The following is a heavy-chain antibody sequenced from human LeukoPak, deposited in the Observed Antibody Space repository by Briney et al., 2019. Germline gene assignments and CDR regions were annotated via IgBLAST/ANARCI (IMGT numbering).Heavy chain of an antibody. Sequence: GGSLRLSCAASGFTFSSYGMHWVRQAPGKGLEWVAVISYDGSNKYYADSVKGRFTISRDNSKNTLYLQMNSRRAEDTALYYCARVSYYDSSGYSPGGSWGQGTLVTVSS. CDR1: GFTFSSYG. J-gene: IGHJ4*02. CDR3: ARVSYYDSSGYSPGGS. CDR2: ISYDGSNK. V-gene: IGHV3-30*03. D-gene: IGHD3-22*01.